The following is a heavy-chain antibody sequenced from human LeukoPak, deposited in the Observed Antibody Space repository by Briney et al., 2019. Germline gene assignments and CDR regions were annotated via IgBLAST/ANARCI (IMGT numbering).Heavy chain of an antibody. CDR1: GFTVSSNY. D-gene: IGHD3-22*01. CDR3: ARARRDYYDSSGYPPNFDY. Sequence: PGGSLRLSCAASGFTVSSNYMSWVRQAPGQGLEWVSVIYSGGSTYYADSVKGRFTISRDNSKNTLYLQMNSLRAEDTAVYYCARARRDYYDSSGYPPNFDYWGQGTLVTVSS. V-gene: IGHV3-53*01. J-gene: IGHJ4*02. CDR2: IYSGGST.